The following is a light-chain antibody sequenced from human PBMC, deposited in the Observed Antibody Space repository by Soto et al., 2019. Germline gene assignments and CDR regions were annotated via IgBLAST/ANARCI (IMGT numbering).Light chain of an antibody. J-gene: IGKJ5*01. CDR1: QGITNN. Sequence: DIQMTQSPSSLSASVGDRVTITCRASQGITNNLGWYQQKPGEAPKRLIFAASRLQSGVPSRFSGSGSGTEVTLTINNLQPEDFATDYCLQTNNYPPGTFGQGTRLEIK. CDR3: LQTNNYPPGT. V-gene: IGKV1-17*02. CDR2: AAS.